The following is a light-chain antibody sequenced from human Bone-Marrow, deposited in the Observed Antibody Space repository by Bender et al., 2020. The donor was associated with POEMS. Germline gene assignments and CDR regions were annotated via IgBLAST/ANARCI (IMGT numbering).Light chain of an antibody. Sequence: QSALTQPASVSGSPGQSITISCTGTSSDVGSYNLVSWYQQHPGKAPKLIIYEASKRPSGVSIRFSGSKSGNTASLTISGLQAEDEADYYCYSYAGSNTWVFAGWTKLTVL. J-gene: IGLJ3*02. CDR2: EAS. CDR3: YSYAGSNTWV. V-gene: IGLV2-23*01. CDR1: SSDVGSYNL.